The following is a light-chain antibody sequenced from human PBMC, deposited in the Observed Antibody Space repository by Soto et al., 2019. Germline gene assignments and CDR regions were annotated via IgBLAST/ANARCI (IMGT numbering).Light chain of an antibody. CDR2: AAS. Sequence: IQLTQSPSSLSASVGDRVTITCRTSQGISSYLAWYQQKPGKAPKLLIYAASTLQSGVPSRFSGSGSGTDFTLTISSLQPEDFATYYCQQLNSYPPALGPETRVDIK. CDR1: QGISSY. V-gene: IGKV1-9*01. J-gene: IGKJ3*01. CDR3: QQLNSYPPA.